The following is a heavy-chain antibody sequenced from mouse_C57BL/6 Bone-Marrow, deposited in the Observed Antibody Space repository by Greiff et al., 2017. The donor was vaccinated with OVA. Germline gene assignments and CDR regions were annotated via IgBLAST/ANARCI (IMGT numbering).Heavy chain of an antibody. V-gene: IGHV1-50*01. Sequence: QVQLQQPGAELVKPGASVKLSCKASGYTFTSYWMQWVKQRPGQGLEWIGEIDPSDSYTNYNQKFKGKATLTVDPSSSTAYMQLSSLTSEDSAVYYCARRKDYYDYDEDYWGQGTTLTVSS. CDR2: IDPSDSYT. CDR1: GYTFTSYW. D-gene: IGHD2-4*01. CDR3: ARRKDYYDYDEDY. J-gene: IGHJ2*01.